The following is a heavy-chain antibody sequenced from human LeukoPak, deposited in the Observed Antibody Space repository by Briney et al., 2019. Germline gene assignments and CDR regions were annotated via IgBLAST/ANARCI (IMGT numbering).Heavy chain of an antibody. CDR2: VSNSGSNT. CDR3: AKSARDLTMIVVVITNFDY. V-gene: IGHV3-23*01. J-gene: IGHJ4*02. D-gene: IGHD3-22*01. Sequence: GGSLRLSCAASGFTFSSYAMSWVRQAPGKGLEWVSAVSNSGSNTYYADSVKGRFTISRDNSKNTLYLQMNSLRAEDTAVYYCAKSARDLTMIVVVITNFDYWGQGTLVTVSS. CDR1: GFTFSSYA.